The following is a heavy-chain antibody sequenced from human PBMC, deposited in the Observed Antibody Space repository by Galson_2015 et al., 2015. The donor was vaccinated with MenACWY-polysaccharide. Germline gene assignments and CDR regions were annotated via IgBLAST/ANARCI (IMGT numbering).Heavy chain of an antibody. CDR1: GFSFSDYY. Sequence: SLRLCCAASGFSFSDYYMSWIRQAPGKGLEWVSYISTSGSAISYADSVKGRFAISRDNAKNSLYLQMNSLRAEDTAVYYCARDGWRSGWFADYWGRGTLVTVSS. CDR3: ARDGWRSGWFADY. CDR2: ISTSGSAI. D-gene: IGHD6-19*01. J-gene: IGHJ4*02. V-gene: IGHV3-11*01.